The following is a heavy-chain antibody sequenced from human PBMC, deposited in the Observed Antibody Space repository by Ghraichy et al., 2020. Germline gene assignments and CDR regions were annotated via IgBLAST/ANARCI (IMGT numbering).Heavy chain of an antibody. Sequence: GESLNISCAASGFTFSSYAMSWVRQAPGKGLEWVSAISGSGGSTYYADSVKGRFTISRDNSKNTLYLQMNSLRAEDTAVYYCAKDLDKQILYGMDVWGQGTTVTVSS. CDR2: ISGSGGST. J-gene: IGHJ6*02. CDR1: GFTFSSYA. D-gene: IGHD3/OR15-3a*01. CDR3: AKDLDKQILYGMDV. V-gene: IGHV3-23*01.